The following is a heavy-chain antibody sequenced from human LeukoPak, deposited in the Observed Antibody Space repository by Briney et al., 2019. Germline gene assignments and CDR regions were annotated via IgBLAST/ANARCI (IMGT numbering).Heavy chain of an antibody. J-gene: IGHJ5*02. CDR1: GFTFSSYP. CDR2: ISGSGGST. V-gene: IGHV3-23*01. Sequence: GGSLRLPCAPSGFTFSSYPMSWVRQAPGKGREWVSGISGSGGSTYYADSVKGRFTISRDNSKNTLYLQMNSLRAEDTAVYYCARDRRAYNWFDPWGQGTLVTVSS. CDR3: ARDRRAYNWFDP.